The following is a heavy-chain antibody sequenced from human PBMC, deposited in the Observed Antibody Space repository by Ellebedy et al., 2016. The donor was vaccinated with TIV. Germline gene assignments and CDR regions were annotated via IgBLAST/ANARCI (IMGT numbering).Heavy chain of an antibody. CDR2: IYYSGST. V-gene: IGHV4-39*01. J-gene: IGHJ4*02. Sequence: MPSETLSLTCTVSGGSISSSSYYWGWIRQPPWKGLEWIGSIYYSGSTYYNPSLQRRFTISVDTSKNQFSLKLSSVTAAETAVYYCARQGHSSGWYVGEYYFDYWGQGTLVTVSS. CDR3: ARQGHSSGWYVGEYYFDY. D-gene: IGHD6-19*01. CDR1: GGSISSSSYY.